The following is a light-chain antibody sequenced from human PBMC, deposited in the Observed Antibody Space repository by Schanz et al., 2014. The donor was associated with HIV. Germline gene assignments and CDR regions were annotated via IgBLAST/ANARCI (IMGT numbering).Light chain of an antibody. CDR3: QQYEDWPLS. V-gene: IGKV3-15*01. CDR1: DNVATK. Sequence: EIVLTQSPATLSMSPGERATLPCRASDNVATKLAWYQQKPGQPPRLLIYGASTRATGIPVRFSGRGSGTEFTLTISSLQSEDFAVYYCQQYEDWPLSFGGGTKVEIK. J-gene: IGKJ4*01. CDR2: GAS.